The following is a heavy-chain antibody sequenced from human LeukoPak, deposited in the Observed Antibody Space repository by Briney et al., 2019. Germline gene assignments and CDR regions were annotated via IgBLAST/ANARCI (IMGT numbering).Heavy chain of an antibody. CDR2: IYYSGST. D-gene: IGHD3-10*01. Sequence: SETLSLTCTVSGGSIRSYYWSWLRQPPGKGLEWIGYIYYSGSTNYNPSLTSRVTISVDKSKKQSSLKLSSLPAADAPAVYFASDGCRGAGYFDYWGRGTLVTVFS. V-gene: IGHV4-59*01. CDR1: GGSIRSYY. J-gene: IGHJ4*02. CDR3: ASDGCRGAGYFDY.